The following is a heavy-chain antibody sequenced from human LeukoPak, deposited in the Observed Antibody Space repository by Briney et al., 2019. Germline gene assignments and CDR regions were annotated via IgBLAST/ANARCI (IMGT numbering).Heavy chain of an antibody. V-gene: IGHV4-39*01. J-gene: IGHJ4*02. Sequence: NPSETLSLTCTVSGGSISSSSYYWGWIRQPPGKGLEWIGSIYYSGSTYYNPSLKSRVTISVDTSKNQFSLKLSSVTGADTAVYYCARSPPQNYDFWSGYQGWGQGTLVTVSS. CDR1: GGSISSSSYY. CDR2: IYYSGST. D-gene: IGHD3-3*01. CDR3: ARSPPQNYDFWSGYQG.